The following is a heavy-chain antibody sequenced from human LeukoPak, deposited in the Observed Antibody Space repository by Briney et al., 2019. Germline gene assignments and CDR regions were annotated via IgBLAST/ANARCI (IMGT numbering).Heavy chain of an antibody. J-gene: IGHJ4*02. CDR2: ISSSSSTI. V-gene: IGHV3-48*04. D-gene: IGHD6-25*01. CDR1: GFTFSSYS. Sequence: GGSLRLSCAASGFTFSSYSMNWVRQAPGKGLEWVSYISSSSSTIYYADSVKGRFTISRDNAKNSLYLQMNSLRAEDTAVYFCAKNSGYSWQYFFDYWGQGTLVTVSS. CDR3: AKNSGYSWQYFFDY.